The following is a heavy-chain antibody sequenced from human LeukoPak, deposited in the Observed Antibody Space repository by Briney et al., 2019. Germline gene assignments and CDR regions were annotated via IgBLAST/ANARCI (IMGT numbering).Heavy chain of an antibody. J-gene: IGHJ5*02. CDR2: INHSGST. CDR1: GGSFSGYY. CDR3: ARGSSITIFGVANNWFDP. V-gene: IGHV4-34*01. D-gene: IGHD3-3*01. Sequence: SSETLSLTCAVYGGSFSGYYWSWIRQPPGKGLEWIGEINHSGSTNYNPSLKSRVTISVNTSKNQFSLRLSSVTAADTAVYYCARGSSITIFGVANNWFDPWGQGTLVTVSS.